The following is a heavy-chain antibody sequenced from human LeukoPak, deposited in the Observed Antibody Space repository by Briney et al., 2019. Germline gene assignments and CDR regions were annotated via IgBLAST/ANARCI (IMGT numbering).Heavy chain of an antibody. D-gene: IGHD3-16*01. Sequence: GGSLRLSCAASGFTFSSHEMNWVRQAPGKGLEWVSYISSSGSTIYYADSVKGRFTISRDNAKNSLYLQMNSLRAEDTAVYYCARGPLDWFDPWGQGTLVTVSS. CDR1: GFTFSSHE. CDR2: ISSSGSTI. J-gene: IGHJ5*02. V-gene: IGHV3-48*03. CDR3: ARGPLDWFDP.